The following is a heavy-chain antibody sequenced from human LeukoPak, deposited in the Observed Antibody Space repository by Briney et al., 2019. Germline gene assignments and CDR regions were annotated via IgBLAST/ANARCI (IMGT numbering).Heavy chain of an antibody. D-gene: IGHD2-2*01. CDR1: GFTFSTYW. CDR2: IKEDGSEK. J-gene: IGHJ5*02. CDR3: ARAPAAYQLLCINP. Sequence: PGGSLRLSCAASGFTFSTYWVSWVRQAPGQGLQWVANIKEDGSEKFYVDSVKGRFTISRDNAKNSLYLQMNSLRAEDTAVYYCARAPAAYQLLCINPWGQGTLVTVSS. V-gene: IGHV3-7*01.